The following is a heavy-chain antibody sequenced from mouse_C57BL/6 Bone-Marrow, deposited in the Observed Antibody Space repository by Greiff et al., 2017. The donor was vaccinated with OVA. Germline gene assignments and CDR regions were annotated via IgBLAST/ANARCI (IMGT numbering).Heavy chain of an antibody. J-gene: IGHJ3*01. Sequence: VMLVESGPGLVAPSQSLSITFTVSGFSLTSYGVDWVRQPPGKGLEWLGVIWGGGSTNYNSSLMSRLSISQDNSKSQVYLQMNSLQTDDTAVYYCTKHRRTGTGPYWGQGTLVTVSA. D-gene: IGHD3-3*01. V-gene: IGHV2-9*01. CDR2: IWGGGST. CDR1: GFSLTSYG. CDR3: TKHRRTGTGPY.